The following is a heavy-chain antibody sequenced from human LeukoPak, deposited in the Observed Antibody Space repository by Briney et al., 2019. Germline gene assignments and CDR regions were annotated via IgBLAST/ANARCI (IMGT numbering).Heavy chain of an antibody. CDR1: GGSISSSSYY. CDR2: IYYSGST. J-gene: IGHJ5*02. CDR3: ATRYSSAWKNWFDP. V-gene: IGHV4-39*01. D-gene: IGHD6-19*01. Sequence: NPSETLSLTCTVSGGSISSSSYYWGWIRQPPGKGLEWIGSIYYSGSTYYNPSLKSRVTISVDTSKNQFSLKLSSVTAADTAVYYCATRYSSAWKNWFDPWGQGTLVTVSS.